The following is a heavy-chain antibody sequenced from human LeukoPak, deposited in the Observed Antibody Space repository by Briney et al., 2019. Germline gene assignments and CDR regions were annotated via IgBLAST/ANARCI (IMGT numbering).Heavy chain of an antibody. V-gene: IGHV1-2*02. CDR1: GYTFTGYY. CDR2: INPNSGGT. D-gene: IGHD2-15*01. CDR3: ARAALKAADFDY. Sequence: ASVKVSCKASGYTFTGYYMHWVRQAPGQGLEWMGWINPNSGGTNYAQKFQGRVTMTRDTSISTAYMELSRLRSEDTAVYYCARAALKAADFDYWGQGTLVTVSS. J-gene: IGHJ4*02.